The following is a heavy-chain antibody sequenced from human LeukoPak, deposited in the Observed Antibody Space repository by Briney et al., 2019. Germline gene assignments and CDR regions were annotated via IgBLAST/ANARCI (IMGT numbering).Heavy chain of an antibody. CDR3: ARKIASTRLGVRYYYMDV. Sequence: ASVKVSCKASGYTFISYDIVWLRQATGQGLEWMGYMNPKSGNTDYVQNFQGRVTMTRDTSITTAYMELSGLRSEDTAVYYCARKIASTRLGVRYYYMDVWGEGTMVTISS. D-gene: IGHD2-2*01. V-gene: IGHV1-8*01. CDR2: MNPKSGNT. J-gene: IGHJ6*03. CDR1: GYTFISYD.